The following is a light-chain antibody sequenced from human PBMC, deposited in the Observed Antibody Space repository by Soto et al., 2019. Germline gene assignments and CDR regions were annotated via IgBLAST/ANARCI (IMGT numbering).Light chain of an antibody. V-gene: IGKV1-39*01. J-gene: IGKJ2*01. Sequence: DIQMTQSPSSLSASVGDRVTITCRASQSISTYLNWYQQKPGKAPKLLIYAASSLQSGVPSRFSGSGSGTDFTITISSMQPEDFATYYCQQSYSTLRTFGQGNKLEIK. CDR2: AAS. CDR1: QSISTY. CDR3: QQSYSTLRT.